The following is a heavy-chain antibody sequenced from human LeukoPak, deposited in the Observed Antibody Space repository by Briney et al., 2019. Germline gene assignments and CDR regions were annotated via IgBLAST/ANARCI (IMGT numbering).Heavy chain of an antibody. D-gene: IGHD6-13*01. J-gene: IGHJ4*02. CDR3: ARTGAGLLFDN. Sequence: PSETLSLTCTVSGGSISSYYWSWIRQPPGKGLEWIGYIYYSGSTNYNPSLKSRVTISVDTSKNQFSLKLSSVTAADTAVYYCARTGAGLLFDNWGQGTLVTVSS. CDR2: IYYSGST. V-gene: IGHV4-59*08. CDR1: GGSISSYY.